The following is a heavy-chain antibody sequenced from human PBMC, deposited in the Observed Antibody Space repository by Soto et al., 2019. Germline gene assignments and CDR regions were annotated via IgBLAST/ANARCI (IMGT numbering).Heavy chain of an antibody. V-gene: IGHV1-3*01. CDR3: ARGGSSSWTSLDY. D-gene: IGHD6-13*01. CDR1: GYTFTGYA. CDR2: INAGNGNT. J-gene: IGHJ4*02. Sequence: QVQLVQSGAVVKEPGASVKVSCRASGYTFTGYAVYWVRQAPGQRLEYMGWINAGNGNTKYSQKFQGRVTITRDTSASTAYMELSSLRSEDTAVYYCARGGSSSWTSLDYWGQGTLVTVSS.